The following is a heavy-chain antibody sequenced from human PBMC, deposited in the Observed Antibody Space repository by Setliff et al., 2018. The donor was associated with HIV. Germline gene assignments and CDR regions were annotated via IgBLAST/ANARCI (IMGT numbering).Heavy chain of an antibody. V-gene: IGHV4-34*01. J-gene: IGHJ5*02. D-gene: IGHD3-3*01. CDR3: ARVFGVVIPFDP. CDR2: INHSGST. CDR1: GGSFSGYY. Sequence: PSETLSLTCAVYGGSFSGYYWSWIRQPPGKGLEWIGEINHSGSTNYNPSLRSRVTISVDTSKNQFSLKLSSVTAADTAVYYCARVFGVVIPFDPWGQGTLVTVSS.